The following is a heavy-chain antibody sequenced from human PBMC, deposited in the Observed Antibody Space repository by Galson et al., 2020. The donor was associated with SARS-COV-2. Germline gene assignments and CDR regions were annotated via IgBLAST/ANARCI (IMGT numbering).Heavy chain of an antibody. Sequence: GESLKISCQGSGYSFSNYWIGWVRQMPGKGLEWMGIIYPGDSDTRYSPSFQGQVTISADKPISTAYLQWSSLKASDTAMYYCANSRGSSTRFDQWCQGTLITVSS. CDR2: IYPGDSDT. CDR3: ANSRGSSTRFDQ. J-gene: IGHJ4*02. V-gene: IGHV5-51*04. CDR1: GYSFSNYW. D-gene: IGHD6-6*01.